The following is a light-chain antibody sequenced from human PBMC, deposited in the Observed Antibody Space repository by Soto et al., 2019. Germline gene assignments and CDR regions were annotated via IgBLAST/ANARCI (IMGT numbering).Light chain of an antibody. Sequence: DIVLTQSPATLPLSPGERATLSCRASQSVSNNLAWYQKKPGQPPRLLIYGASTEATNIPTRFSGTGSGTDFTLTISSLRSEDFAVYYCQQYNSWPWTFGQGTEVEIK. CDR3: QQYNSWPWT. J-gene: IGKJ1*01. V-gene: IGKV3-15*01. CDR2: GAS. CDR1: QSVSNN.